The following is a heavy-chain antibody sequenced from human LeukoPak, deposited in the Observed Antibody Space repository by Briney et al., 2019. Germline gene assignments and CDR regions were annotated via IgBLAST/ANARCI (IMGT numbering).Heavy chain of an antibody. CDR2: IKQDGSEK. D-gene: IGHD6-13*01. J-gene: IGHJ4*02. Sequence: PGGSLRLSCAASGFTFSSYWMSWVRQAPGKGLEWVANIKQDGSEKYYVDSVKGRFTISRDNAKNSLYLQVNSLRAEDTAVYYCAREGITAAADYWGQGTPVTASS. V-gene: IGHV3-7*01. CDR1: GFTFSSYW. CDR3: AREGITAAADY.